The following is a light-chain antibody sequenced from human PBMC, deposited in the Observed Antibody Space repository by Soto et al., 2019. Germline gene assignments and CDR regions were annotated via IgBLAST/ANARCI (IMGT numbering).Light chain of an antibody. CDR3: CSYAGSSTFYV. J-gene: IGLJ1*01. CDR2: EGS. CDR1: SSDVGSYNL. V-gene: IGLV2-23*01. Sequence: QYPLTQPASVSGSPGPTTTISCTATSSDVGSYNLVSWYQQPPGKAPKPVIYEGSKRPSGVSNRFSGSKSGNTASLTISGLQAEDEADYYCCSYAGSSTFYVFGTGTKVTVL.